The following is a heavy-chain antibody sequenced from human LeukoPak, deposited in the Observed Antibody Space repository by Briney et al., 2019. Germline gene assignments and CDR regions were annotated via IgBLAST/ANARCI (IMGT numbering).Heavy chain of an antibody. CDR2: INPNSGGK. D-gene: IGHD4/OR15-4a*01. CDR1: GSTFTRYY. CDR3: ARAQSITLMLGHEDY. Sequence: ASVDVSYTPSGSTFTRYYMHWVRQAPGQGLEWMGWINPNSGGKHYAQKFQGRVSMTRDTSISTAYMELSRLRSDDTAIYYCARAQSITLMLGHEDYWGQGTLVTVSS. V-gene: IGHV1-2*02. J-gene: IGHJ4*02.